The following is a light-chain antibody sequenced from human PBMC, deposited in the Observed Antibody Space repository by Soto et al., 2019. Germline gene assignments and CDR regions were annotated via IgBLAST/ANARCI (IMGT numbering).Light chain of an antibody. CDR3: SSFTKSGTVV. CDR1: SSDVGGHNY. Sequence: QAVLTQPASVSGSPGQSITISCTGTSSDVGGHNYVSWYQQHPGKAPKNMIYEVNNGPSGVSDRFSGSKSGNTASLTISGLQAEDEAYYYCSSFTKSGTVVFGGGT. J-gene: IGLJ2*01. V-gene: IGLV2-14*01. CDR2: EVN.